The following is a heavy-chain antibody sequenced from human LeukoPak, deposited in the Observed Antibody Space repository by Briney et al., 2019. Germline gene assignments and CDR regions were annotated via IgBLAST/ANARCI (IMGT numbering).Heavy chain of an antibody. Sequence: SETLSLTCTVSGGSISSYYWSWIRQPPGKGLEWIGRVYTSGSTNYNPSLKSRVTMSMDTSKNQFSLKVSSVTAADTAVYYCARGGSRYYYMDVWGKGTTVTVSS. D-gene: IGHD2-2*01. V-gene: IGHV4-4*07. CDR2: VYTSGST. CDR1: GGSISSYY. J-gene: IGHJ6*03. CDR3: ARGGSRYYYMDV.